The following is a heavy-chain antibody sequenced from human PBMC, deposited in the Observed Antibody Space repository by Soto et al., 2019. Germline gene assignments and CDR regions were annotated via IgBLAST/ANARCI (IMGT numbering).Heavy chain of an antibody. CDR3: AKSPGGLDGYKSDYYGMDV. CDR1: GLTFSTYA. J-gene: IGHJ6*02. V-gene: IGHV3-23*01. CDR2: IGGSGTGGRT. Sequence: EVHLLESGGDLVQPGGSLRLSCTASGLTFSTYAMSWVRQAPGKGLEWVSAIGGSGTGGRTYYADSVKGRFTISRDNSKNTGYLQMNSLRADDPAVYYCAKSPGGLDGYKSDYYGMDVWGQGTTVPVSS. D-gene: IGHD5-12*01.